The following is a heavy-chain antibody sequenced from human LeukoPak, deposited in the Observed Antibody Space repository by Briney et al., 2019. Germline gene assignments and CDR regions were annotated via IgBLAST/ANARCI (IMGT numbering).Heavy chain of an antibody. CDR2: ISSYGGST. CDR3: ARGLRRGDYFDS. V-gene: IGHV3-64*04. CDR1: GFTFSTYA. J-gene: IGHJ4*02. Sequence: GGSLRLACSASGFTFSTYAMHWVRQAPGKGLEYVSAISSYGGSTYYADSVKGRFTISRDNSKNMLFLQMDCLRGDDTAVYYCARGLRRGDYFDSWGQGTLVTVSS.